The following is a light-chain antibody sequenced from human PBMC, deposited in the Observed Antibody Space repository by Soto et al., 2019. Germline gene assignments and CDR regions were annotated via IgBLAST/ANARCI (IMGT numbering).Light chain of an antibody. CDR1: QSINNY. CDR2: DAS. Sequence: EIFLTQSPVSLSLSAWGRAPPSWRASQSINNYLAWYQQKPGQAPRLLIYDASNRATGIPARFSGSGSGTDFTLTISSLEPEDFAVYYCQQRFNWQVTFGQGTRLEIK. V-gene: IGKV3-11*01. J-gene: IGKJ5*01. CDR3: QQRFNWQVT.